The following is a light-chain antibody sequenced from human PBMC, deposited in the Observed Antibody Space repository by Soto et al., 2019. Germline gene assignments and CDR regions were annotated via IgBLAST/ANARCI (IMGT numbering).Light chain of an antibody. Sequence: DIQMTQSPSSLSASVGDRVTITCRASQSVGSLLNWFQQKPGQAPKLLIYAASTLQSGAPSRFSGSGSGTDFTIIISSLQPEDVATYYCQQSSSLPYTFGQGTKVEI. CDR1: QSVGSL. V-gene: IGKV1-39*01. CDR2: AAS. CDR3: QQSSSLPYT. J-gene: IGKJ2*01.